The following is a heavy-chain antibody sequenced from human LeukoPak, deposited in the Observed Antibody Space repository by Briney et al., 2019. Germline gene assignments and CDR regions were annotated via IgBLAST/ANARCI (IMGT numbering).Heavy chain of an antibody. CDR3: ARLALDAFDI. CDR2: IYYSGST. Sequence: SETLSLTCTVSGGSISSSSYYWGWIRQPPGKGLEWIGSIYYSGSTNYNPSLKSRVTISVDTSKNQFSLKLSSVTAADTAVYYCARLALDAFDIWGQGTMATVSS. D-gene: IGHD3-16*02. J-gene: IGHJ3*02. V-gene: IGHV4-39*07. CDR1: GGSISSSSYY.